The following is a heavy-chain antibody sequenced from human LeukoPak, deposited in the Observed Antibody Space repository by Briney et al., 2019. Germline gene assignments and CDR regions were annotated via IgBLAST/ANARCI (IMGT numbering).Heavy chain of an antibody. CDR3: ARARLYYYGSGSYSY. J-gene: IGHJ4*02. Sequence: GGSLRLSCAASGFTFSSYWMSWVRQAPGKGLKWVANIKQDGSEKYYVDSVKGRFTISRDNAKNSLYLQMNSLRAEDTAVYYCARARLYYYGSGSYSYWGQGTLVTVSS. CDR1: GFTFSSYW. CDR2: IKQDGSEK. V-gene: IGHV3-7*01. D-gene: IGHD3-10*01.